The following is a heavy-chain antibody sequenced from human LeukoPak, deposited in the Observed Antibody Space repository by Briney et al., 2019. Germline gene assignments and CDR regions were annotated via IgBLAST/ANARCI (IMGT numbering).Heavy chain of an antibody. V-gene: IGHV3-9*01. Sequence: GRSLRLSCAASGFTFDDYAMHWVRQAPGKGLEWVSGISWNSGSIGHADSVKGRFTISRDNAKNSLYLQMNSLRAEDTALYYCAKATPVGDYYYYGMDVWGQGTTVTVSS. D-gene: IGHD3-10*01. CDR2: ISWNSGSI. CDR1: GFTFDDYA. CDR3: AKATPVGDYYYYGMDV. J-gene: IGHJ6*02.